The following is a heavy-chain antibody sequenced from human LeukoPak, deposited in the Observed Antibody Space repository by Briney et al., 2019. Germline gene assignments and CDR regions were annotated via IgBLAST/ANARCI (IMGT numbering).Heavy chain of an antibody. CDR1: GFTFSDYY. D-gene: IGHD2-21*02. V-gene: IGHV3-11*04. Sequence: GGSLRLSCAASGFTFSDYYMSWIRQAPGKGLEWVSYISSSGSTIYYADSVKGRFTISRDNSKNTLYLQINSLRAEDTAVYYCARDCSGGDCPDYYFDYWGRGTLVTVSS. CDR3: ARDCSGGDCPDYYFDY. J-gene: IGHJ4*02. CDR2: ISSSGSTI.